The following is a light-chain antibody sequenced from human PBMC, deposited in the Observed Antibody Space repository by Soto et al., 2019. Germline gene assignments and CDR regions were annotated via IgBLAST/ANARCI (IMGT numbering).Light chain of an antibody. CDR1: QGIGDT. CDR3: QHYVNWPLT. CDR2: DTS. J-gene: IGKJ4*01. Sequence: EILLTQSPGTLSLSHWEGATLSWRASQGIGDTLAWYQQKPGQTPRLLIYDTSIRATGVPARFSGSRSGAEFTLTISSLQSEDFAVYYCQHYVNWPLTFGGGTKVDIK. V-gene: IGKV3-15*01.